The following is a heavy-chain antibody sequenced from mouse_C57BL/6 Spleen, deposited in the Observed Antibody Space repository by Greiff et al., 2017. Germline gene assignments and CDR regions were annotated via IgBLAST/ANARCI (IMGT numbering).Heavy chain of an antibody. CDR3: ARRTDYYYYAMDY. J-gene: IGHJ4*01. V-gene: IGHV1-55*01. CDR2: IYPGSGST. Sequence: QVQLQQPGAELVKPGASVKMSCKASGYTFTSYWITWVKQRPGQGLEWIGDIYPGSGSTNYNEKFKSKATLTVDTSSSTAYMQLSSLTSEDSAVYYCARRTDYYYYAMDYWGQGTSVTVSS. D-gene: IGHD1-1*01. CDR1: GYTFTSYW.